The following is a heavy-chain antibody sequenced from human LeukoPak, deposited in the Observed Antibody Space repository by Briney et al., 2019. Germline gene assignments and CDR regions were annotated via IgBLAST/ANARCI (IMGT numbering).Heavy chain of an antibody. CDR3: ARPHSYGLPNWFDP. V-gene: IGHV3-48*03. Sequence: TGGSLRLSCAASGFTFRSCELSWVRQAPAKGLEWVSYISSSGSIIYYADSVKGRFTISRDSAKNSLYLQMNSLRAEDTAVYYCARPHSYGLPNWFDPWGQGTLVTVSS. J-gene: IGHJ5*02. D-gene: IGHD5-18*01. CDR1: GFTFRSCE. CDR2: ISSSGSII.